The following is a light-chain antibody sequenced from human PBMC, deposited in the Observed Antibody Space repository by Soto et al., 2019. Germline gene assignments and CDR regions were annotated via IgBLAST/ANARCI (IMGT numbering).Light chain of an antibody. CDR3: LQDYNYPFT. CDR1: QGIKND. V-gene: IGKV1-6*01. Sequence: AIQMTQSPSSLSASVGDRVTITCRASQGIKNDLGWYQQKPGKAPKLLISAASSLESGVPSRFSGSGSGTAFTLTITSLQPEDFATYYCLQDYNYPFTFGGGTRVEVK. J-gene: IGKJ4*01. CDR2: AAS.